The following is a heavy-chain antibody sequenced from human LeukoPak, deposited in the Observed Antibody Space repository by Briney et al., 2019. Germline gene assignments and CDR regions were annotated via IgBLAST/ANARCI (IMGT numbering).Heavy chain of an antibody. CDR2: FYYSGSP. CDR3: ARDEGAGLYY. CDR1: GGSISCYY. J-gene: IGHJ4*02. V-gene: IGHV4-59*13. D-gene: IGHD6-19*01. Sequence: SETLSLTCTVYGGSISCYYGRWIRQPPGKGLEWIGYFYYSGSPNYNPSLKSRGNIAVVPSQDQFSLKLRYLTAAGTAGCYWARDEGAGLYYWGQGTLVTVSS.